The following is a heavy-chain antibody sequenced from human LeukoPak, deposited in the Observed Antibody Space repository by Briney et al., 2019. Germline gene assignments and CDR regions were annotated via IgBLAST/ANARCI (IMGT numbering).Heavy chain of an antibody. J-gene: IGHJ4*02. D-gene: IGHD3-10*01. Sequence: GRSLRLSCAASGFTFSSYAMHWVRQAPGKGLEWVAVISYDGSNKYYADSVKGRFTISRDNAKNSLYLQMNSLRAEDTAVYYCARVEGYGSGSYSQDYWGQGTLVTVSS. CDR1: GFTFSSYA. CDR3: ARVEGYGSGSYSQDY. CDR2: ISYDGSNK. V-gene: IGHV3-30-3*01.